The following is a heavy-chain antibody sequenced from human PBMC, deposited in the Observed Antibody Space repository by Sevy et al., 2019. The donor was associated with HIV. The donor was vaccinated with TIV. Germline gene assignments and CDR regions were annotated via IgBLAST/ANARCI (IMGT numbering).Heavy chain of an antibody. D-gene: IGHD3-10*01. V-gene: IGHV3-23*01. J-gene: IGHJ3*01. CDR2: ISGSGGST. CDR3: AKDIGITMVRGVILN. Sequence: GSLRLSCAASGFTFSSYAMSWVRQAPGKGLEWVSAISGSGGSTYYADSVKGRFTISRDNSKNTLYLQMNSLRAEDTAVYYCAKDIGITMVRGVILNWGQGTMVTVSS. CDR1: GFTFSSYA.